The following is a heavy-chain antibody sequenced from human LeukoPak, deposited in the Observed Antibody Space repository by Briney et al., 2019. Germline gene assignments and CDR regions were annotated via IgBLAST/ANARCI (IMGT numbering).Heavy chain of an antibody. V-gene: IGHV3-53*01. CDR2: IYSGGST. Sequence: GGSLRLSCAASGFTVSSNYMSWVRQAPGKGLEWVSVIYSGGSTYYADSVKGRFTISRDNSKNTLYLQMSSLRAEDTAVYYCARDRAYCGGDCFGYWGQGTLVTVSS. CDR3: ARDRAYCGGDCFGY. J-gene: IGHJ4*02. CDR1: GFTVSSNY. D-gene: IGHD2-21*01.